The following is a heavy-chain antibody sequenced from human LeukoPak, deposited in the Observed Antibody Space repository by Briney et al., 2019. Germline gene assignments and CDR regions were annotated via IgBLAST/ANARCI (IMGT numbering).Heavy chain of an antibody. J-gene: IGHJ4*02. V-gene: IGHV4-39*01. CDR2: IYYSGST. Sequence: KPSETLSLTCTVSGGSISSSSYYWGWIRQPPGKGLEWIGSIYYSGSTYYNPSLKNRVTISVDASKNQFSLKLSSVTAADTAVYYCARLSGYTDYWGQGTLVTVSS. D-gene: IGHD5-12*01. CDR3: ARLSGYTDY. CDR1: GGSISSSSYY.